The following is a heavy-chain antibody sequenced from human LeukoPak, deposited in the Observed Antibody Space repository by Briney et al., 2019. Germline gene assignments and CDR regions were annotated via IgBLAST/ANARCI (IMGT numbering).Heavy chain of an antibody. Sequence: TSETLSLTCTVSGGSISSGSYYWGWIRQPPGKGLEWIGNIYYSGSTYYNPSLKSRVSISVDTSKNQFSLKLSSVTAADTAVYYCARAARTGNYYYYMDVWGKGTTVTISS. CDR2: IYYSGST. V-gene: IGHV4-39*07. D-gene: IGHD3-10*01. CDR1: GGSISSGSYY. CDR3: ARAARTGNYYYYMDV. J-gene: IGHJ6*03.